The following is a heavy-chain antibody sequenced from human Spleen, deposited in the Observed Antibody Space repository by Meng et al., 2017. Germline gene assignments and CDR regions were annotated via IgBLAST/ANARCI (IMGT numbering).Heavy chain of an antibody. J-gene: IGHJ4*02. D-gene: IGHD6-13*01. CDR1: GGSFSGYY. CDR3: ARGDLLAQPFDY. V-gene: IGHV4-34*01. CDR2: INHSGST. Sequence: QVQLQQWGAGMLKPSETLFLTCGVYGGSFSGYYWTWIRQPPGKGLEWIGEINHSGSTNYNPSLKSRVTISVDTSRNQFSLKVSSVTAADTAVYFCARGDLLAQPFDYWGQGTLVTVSS.